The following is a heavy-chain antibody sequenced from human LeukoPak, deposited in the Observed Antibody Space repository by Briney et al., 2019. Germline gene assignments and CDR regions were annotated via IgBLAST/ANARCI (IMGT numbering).Heavy chain of an antibody. Sequence: PSETLSLTCAVYGGSFSGYYWSWIRQPPGKGLEWIGEINHSGSTNYNPSLKSRVTISVDTPKNQFSLKLSSVTAADTAVYYCARGFAAAGTFGFDYWGQGTLVTVSS. CDR3: ARGFAAAGTFGFDY. CDR1: GGSFSGYY. J-gene: IGHJ4*02. CDR2: INHSGST. V-gene: IGHV4-34*01. D-gene: IGHD6-13*01.